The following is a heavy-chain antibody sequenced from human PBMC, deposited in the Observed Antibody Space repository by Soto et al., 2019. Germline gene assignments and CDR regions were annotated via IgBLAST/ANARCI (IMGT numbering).Heavy chain of an antibody. J-gene: IGHJ6*02. V-gene: IGHV3-53*01. CDR2: FYSGGST. D-gene: IGHD2-8*02. CDR3: ASHILVATYYYYGLDV. CDR1: GFTVSRNY. Sequence: PGGSLRLSCAASGFTVSRNYVSWVRQAPGKGLECVSVFYSGGSTSYADSVKGRFTISRDNSKNTLYLQMNSLRAEDTAVYYCASHILVATYYYYGLDVWGQGTTVTVSS.